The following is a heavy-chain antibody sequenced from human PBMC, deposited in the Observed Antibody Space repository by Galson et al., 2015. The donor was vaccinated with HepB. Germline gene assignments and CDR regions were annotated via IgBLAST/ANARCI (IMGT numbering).Heavy chain of an antibody. D-gene: IGHD6-13*01. CDR3: VKDRGSSSWWGGYFDY. CDR1: GFTFSSYA. Sequence: LRLSCAVSGFTFSSYAMHWVRQAPGKGLEYVSAINRNGGRTYYADSVKGRFTVSRDNSKNTVYLQMSSLRAEDTAVYYCVKDRGSSSWWGGYFDYWGRGTLVTVSS. J-gene: IGHJ4*02. V-gene: IGHV3-64D*06. CDR2: INRNGGRT.